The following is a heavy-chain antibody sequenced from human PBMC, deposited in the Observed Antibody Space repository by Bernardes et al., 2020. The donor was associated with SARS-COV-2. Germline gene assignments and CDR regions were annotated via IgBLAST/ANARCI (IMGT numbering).Heavy chain of an antibody. J-gene: IGHJ4*02. V-gene: IGHV4-34*01. CDR2: INHSGST. CDR3: ARGGRGRRYYPSPWALDY. D-gene: IGHD2-8*01. Sequence: SETLSLTCAVYGGSFSGYYWSWIRQPPGKGLEWIGEINHSGSTNYNPSLKSRVTISVDTSKNQFSLKLSSVTAADTAVYYCARGGRGRRYYPSPWALDYWGQGTLVTVSS. CDR1: GGSFSGYY.